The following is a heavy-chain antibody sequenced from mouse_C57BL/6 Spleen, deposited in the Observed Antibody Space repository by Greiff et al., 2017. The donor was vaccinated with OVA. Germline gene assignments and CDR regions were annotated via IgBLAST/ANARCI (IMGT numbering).Heavy chain of an antibody. Sequence: EVKLVESGGGLVKPGGSLKLSCAASGFTFSDYGMHWVSQAPEKGLEWVAYISSGSSTIYYADTVKGRFTITRDNAKNTLFLQMTSLRAEDTAMYYCAMITYDYWGQGTTLTVSS. V-gene: IGHV5-17*01. CDR2: ISSGSSTI. CDR3: AMITYDY. J-gene: IGHJ2*01. D-gene: IGHD2-4*01. CDR1: GFTFSDYG.